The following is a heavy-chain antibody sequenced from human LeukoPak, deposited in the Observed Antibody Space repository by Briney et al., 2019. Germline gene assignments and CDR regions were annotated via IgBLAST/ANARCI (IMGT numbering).Heavy chain of an antibody. J-gene: IGHJ4*02. CDR3: AKAGGYSSSSLPFDY. Sequence: PGGSLRLSCAASGFTFSSYAMSWVRQAPGKGLEWVSAISGSGGSTYYADSVKGRFTISRDNSKNTLYLQMNSLRAEDTAVYYCAKAGGYSSSSLPFDYWGQGTLVTVSS. V-gene: IGHV3-23*01. CDR2: ISGSGGST. D-gene: IGHD6-13*01. CDR1: GFTFSSYA.